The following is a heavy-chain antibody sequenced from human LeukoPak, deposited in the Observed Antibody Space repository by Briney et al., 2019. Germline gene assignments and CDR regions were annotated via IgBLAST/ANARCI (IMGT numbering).Heavy chain of an antibody. Sequence: SETLSLTCTVSGGSISSYYCSWIRQPAGKGLEWIGRIYTSGSTNYNPSLKSRVTMSVDTSKNQFSLKLSSVTAADTAVYYCARDLTEKLQWLVGFYYYYYMDVWGKGTTVTVSS. J-gene: IGHJ6*03. CDR1: GGSISSYY. V-gene: IGHV4-4*07. D-gene: IGHD6-19*01. CDR2: IYTSGST. CDR3: ARDLTEKLQWLVGFYYYYYMDV.